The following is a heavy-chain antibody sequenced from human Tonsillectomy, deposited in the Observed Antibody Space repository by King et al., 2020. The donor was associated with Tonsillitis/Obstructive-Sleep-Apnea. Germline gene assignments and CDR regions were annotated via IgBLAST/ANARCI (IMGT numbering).Heavy chain of an antibody. J-gene: IGHJ4*02. Sequence: VQLVESGGGLVKPGRSLRLSCTASGFTFGDYAMSWFRQAPGKGLEWVGFIRSKAYGGTTEYAASVKGRFTISRDDSKSIAYLQMNSLKTEDTAVYYCTRAWDTTFGVVRFDYWGQGTLVTVSS. CDR1: GFTFGDYA. CDR2: IRSKAYGGTT. CDR3: TRAWDTTFGVVRFDY. D-gene: IGHD3-3*01. V-gene: IGHV3-49*05.